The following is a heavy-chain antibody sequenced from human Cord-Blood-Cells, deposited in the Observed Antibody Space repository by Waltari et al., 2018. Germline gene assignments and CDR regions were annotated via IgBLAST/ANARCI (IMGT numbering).Heavy chain of an antibody. Sequence: EVQLVQSGAEVKKPGASLKISGKGSGHSFTSSWIGWARPSPGKGLEWMGIIYPGDSDTRYIPSFQGQVTISADKSISTAYLQWSSLKASDTAMYYCASRGDSSSSGDAFDIWGQGTMVTVSS. CDR2: IYPGDSDT. J-gene: IGHJ3*02. D-gene: IGHD6-6*01. V-gene: IGHV5-51*03. CDR3: ASRGDSSSSGDAFDI. CDR1: GHSFTSSW.